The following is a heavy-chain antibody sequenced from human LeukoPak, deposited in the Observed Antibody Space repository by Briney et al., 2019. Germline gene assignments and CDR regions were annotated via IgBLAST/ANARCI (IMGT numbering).Heavy chain of an antibody. V-gene: IGHV3-15*05. D-gene: IGHD3-10*01. CDR1: GFTFSNYW. Sequence: PGGSLRLSCAASGFTFSNYWMSWVRQAPGKGLEWVARIRSKVDGETTNYPAPLKGRVTISRGDLKNTLYLQMNNLKIEDTAVYYCVTGSGGARLDYWGQGTLVTVSS. CDR3: VTGSGGARLDY. CDR2: IRSKVDGETT. J-gene: IGHJ4*02.